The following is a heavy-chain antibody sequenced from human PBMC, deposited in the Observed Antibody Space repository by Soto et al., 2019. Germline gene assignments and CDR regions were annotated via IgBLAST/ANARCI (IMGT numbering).Heavy chain of an antibody. V-gene: IGHV3-30*18. CDR1: GFTFSSYG. CDR2: ISYDGSNK. D-gene: IGHD1-26*01. Sequence: GGSLRLSCAASGFTFSSYGMHWVRQAPGKGLEWVAVISYDGSNKYYADSVKGRFTISRDNSKNTLYLQMNSLRAEDTAVYYCAKDVGSGSYYGGVFDYWGQGTLVTVSS. J-gene: IGHJ4*02. CDR3: AKDVGSGSYYGGVFDY.